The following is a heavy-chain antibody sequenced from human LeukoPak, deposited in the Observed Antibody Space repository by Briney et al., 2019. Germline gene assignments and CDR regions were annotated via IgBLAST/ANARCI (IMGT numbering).Heavy chain of an antibody. V-gene: IGHV4-34*01. Sequence: PSETLSLTCAVYGGSFNGYHWSWIRQPPGKGLEWIGSIYYSGITYHNPSLKSRVTISVDTSHNQFSLKMSSVTAADTAVYFCARHQEGMVRGVLYYLDVWGKGTTVIISS. J-gene: IGHJ6*03. CDR2: IYYSGIT. CDR1: GGSFNGYH. CDR3: ARHQEGMVRGVLYYLDV. D-gene: IGHD3-10*01.